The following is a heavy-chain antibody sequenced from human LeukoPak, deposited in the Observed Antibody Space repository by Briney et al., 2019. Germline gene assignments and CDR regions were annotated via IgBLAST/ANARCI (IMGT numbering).Heavy chain of an antibody. V-gene: IGHV1-18*04. J-gene: IGHJ6*03. CDR3: ATGDLPDHIVVVTANYYYYMDV. D-gene: IGHD2-21*02. Sequence: RASVKVSCKASGYTFTNYYMHWVRQAPGQGLEWMGWISAYNGNTNAAQKFQGRITMTTDTSTSTAYMELKSLRSDDTAVYYCATGDLPDHIVVVTANYYYYMDVWGKGTTVTISS. CDR2: ISAYNGNT. CDR1: GYTFTNYY.